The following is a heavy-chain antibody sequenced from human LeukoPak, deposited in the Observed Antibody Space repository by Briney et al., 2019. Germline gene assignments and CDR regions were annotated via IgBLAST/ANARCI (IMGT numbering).Heavy chain of an antibody. CDR2: ISAYNGNT. Sequence: ASVKVSCKASGYTFTSYGISWVRQAPGQGLEWMGWISAYNGNTNYAQKLRGRVTMTTDTSTSTAYMELRSLRSDDTAVYYCARGYCSSTSCFVWGWFDPWGQGTLVTVSS. J-gene: IGHJ5*02. CDR3: ARGYCSSTSCFVWGWFDP. CDR1: GYTFTSYG. D-gene: IGHD2-2*01. V-gene: IGHV1-18*01.